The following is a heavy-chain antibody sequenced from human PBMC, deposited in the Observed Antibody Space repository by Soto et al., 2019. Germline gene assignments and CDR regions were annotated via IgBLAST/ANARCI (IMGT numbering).Heavy chain of an antibody. CDR2: IIPILGIA. J-gene: IGHJ6*02. V-gene: IGHV1-69*02. CDR1: GGTFSSYT. CDR3: ARFRGSYGMDV. Sequence: QVQLVQSGAEVKKPGSSVKVSCKASGGTFSSYTISWVRQAPGQGLEWMGRIIPILGIANYAQKFQGRVTXTXXKSTSTAYMERSSLRSEDTAVYYCARFRGSYGMDVWGQGTTVTVSS. D-gene: IGHD3-10*01.